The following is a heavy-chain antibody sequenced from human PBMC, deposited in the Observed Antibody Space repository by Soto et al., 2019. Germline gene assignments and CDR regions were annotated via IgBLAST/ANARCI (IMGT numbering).Heavy chain of an antibody. J-gene: IGHJ4*02. CDR1: GFTFTDYY. CDR3: ARESEDLTSNFDY. Sequence: GGSLRLSCAASGFTFTDYYMSWIRQAPGKGLEWVSSISSTTNYIYYGDSMKGRFTISRDNAKNSLYLEMNSLRAEDTAVYYCARESEDLTSNFDYWGQGNLVTVSS. V-gene: IGHV3-11*06. CDR2: ISSTTNYI.